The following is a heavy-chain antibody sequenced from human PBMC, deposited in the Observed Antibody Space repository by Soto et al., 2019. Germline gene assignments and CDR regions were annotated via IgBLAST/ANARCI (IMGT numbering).Heavy chain of an antibody. CDR1: GYTFTSYG. V-gene: IGHV1-18*01. CDR2: ISAYNGNT. CDR3: ARANYDFWSGYGTKFDP. D-gene: IGHD3-3*01. Sequence: DSVKVSCKASGYTFTSYGISWVRQAPGQGLEWMGWISAYNGNTNYAQKLQGRVTMTTDTSTSTAYMELRSLRSDDTAVYYCARANYDFWSGYGTKFDPWGQGTLVTVSS. J-gene: IGHJ5*02.